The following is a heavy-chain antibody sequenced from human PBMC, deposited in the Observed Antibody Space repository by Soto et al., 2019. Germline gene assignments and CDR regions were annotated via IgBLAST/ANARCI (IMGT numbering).Heavy chain of an antibody. V-gene: IGHV4-34*01. Sequence: QVQLQQWGAGLLKPSETLSLTCAVYGGSFSGYYWSWIRQPPGKGLEWIGEINHSGSTNYNPSLKRRVTISVDTSKNQFSLKLSSVTAADTAVYYCARGRRGVAYFDYWGQGTLVTVSS. D-gene: IGHD3-10*01. CDR2: INHSGST. CDR1: GGSFSGYY. J-gene: IGHJ4*02. CDR3: ARGRRGVAYFDY.